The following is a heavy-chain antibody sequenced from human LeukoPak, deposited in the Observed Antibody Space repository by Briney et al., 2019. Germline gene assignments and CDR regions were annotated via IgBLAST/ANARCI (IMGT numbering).Heavy chain of an antibody. V-gene: IGHV1-24*01. J-gene: IGHJ4*02. D-gene: IGHD1-26*01. Sequence: ASVKVSCKVSGYTLTELSIHWVRQAPGKGLEWMGGFDPEDGDTFYAQKFQGRVTMTEDTSTDTAYMELSSLRSDDTAVYYCQIIVGPTLGQIPGPDYWGQGTLVTVSS. CDR1: GYTLTELS. CDR3: QIIVGPTLGQIPGPDY. CDR2: FDPEDGDT.